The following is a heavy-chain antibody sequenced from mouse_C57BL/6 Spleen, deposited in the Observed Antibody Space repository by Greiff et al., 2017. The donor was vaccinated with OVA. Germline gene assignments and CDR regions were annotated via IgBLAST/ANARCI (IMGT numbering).Heavy chain of an antibody. CDR1: GYTFTDYY. J-gene: IGHJ4*01. D-gene: IGHD2-4*01. CDR2: IYPGSGNT. Sequence: QVQLQQSGAELLRPGASVKLSCKASGYTFTDYYINWVKQRPGQGLEWIARIYPGSGNTYYNEKFKGKATLTAEKSSSTAYMQLSSLTSEDSAVYFCAREPYDYDDAMDYWGQGTSVTVSS. V-gene: IGHV1-76*01. CDR3: AREPYDYDDAMDY.